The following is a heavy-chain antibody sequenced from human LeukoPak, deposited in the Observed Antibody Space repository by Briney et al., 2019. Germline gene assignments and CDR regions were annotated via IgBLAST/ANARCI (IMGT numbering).Heavy chain of an antibody. V-gene: IGHV3-53*01. CDR1: GFTVSSNP. Sequence: GGSLRLSCTVSGFTVSSNPMSWVRQAPGKGLEWVSFIYSDNTHYSDSVKGRFTISRDNAKNTLFLQMNSLRAEDTAVYYCATTGSGSYYDYWGQGTLVTVSS. J-gene: IGHJ4*02. CDR2: IYSDNT. CDR3: ATTGSGSYYDY. D-gene: IGHD1-26*01.